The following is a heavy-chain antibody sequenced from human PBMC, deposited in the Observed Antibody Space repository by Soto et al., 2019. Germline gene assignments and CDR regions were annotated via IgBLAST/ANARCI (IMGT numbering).Heavy chain of an antibody. CDR2: IDWDDDK. D-gene: IGHD3-3*01. Sequence: CGPTLVNAATSRSVTCIFPGSSLSTSRMWLSWVRKHPGTALECLAVIDWDDDKYYNTSLKTRLTISKDTSKNQVVLTMTNMDPVETATYYCARIPNRHYHFWSGFHKGGNGMDVWGQGSTVTVS. CDR1: GSSLSTSRMW. J-gene: IGHJ6*01. V-gene: IGHV2-70*20. CDR3: ARIPNRHYHFWSGFHKGGNGMDV.